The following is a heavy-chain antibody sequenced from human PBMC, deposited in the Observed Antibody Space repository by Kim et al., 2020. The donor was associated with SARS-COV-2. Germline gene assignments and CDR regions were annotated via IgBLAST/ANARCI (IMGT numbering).Heavy chain of an antibody. J-gene: IGHJ6*02. CDR1: GYTFTSYY. Sequence: ASVKVSCKASGYTFTSYYMHWVRQAPGQGLEWMGIINPSGGSTSYAQKFQGRVTMTRDTSTSTVYMELSSLRSEDTAVYYCAKDIVVVPAAMLGSNYYYYGMAVGGQGPTVTVSS. CDR2: INPSGGST. D-gene: IGHD2-2*01. CDR3: AKDIVVVPAAMLGSNYYYYGMAV. V-gene: IGHV1-46*01.